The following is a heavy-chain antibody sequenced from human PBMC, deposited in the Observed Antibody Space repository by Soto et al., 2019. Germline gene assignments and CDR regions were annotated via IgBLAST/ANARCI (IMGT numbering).Heavy chain of an antibody. CDR2: INPSGGST. V-gene: IGHV1-46*01. CDR1: GYTFTSYY. CDR3: AREQHITMVRGVTYYFDY. J-gene: IGHJ4*02. Sequence: ASVKVSCKASGYTFTSYYMHWVRQAPGQGLEWMGIINPSGGSTSYAQKFQGRVTMTRDTSTSTVYMELSSLRSEDTAVYYCAREQHITMVRGVTYYFDYWGQGTLVTVS. D-gene: IGHD3-10*01.